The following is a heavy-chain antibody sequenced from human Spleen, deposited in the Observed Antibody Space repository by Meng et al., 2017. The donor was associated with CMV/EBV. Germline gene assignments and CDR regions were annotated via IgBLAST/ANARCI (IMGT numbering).Heavy chain of an antibody. J-gene: IGHJ4*02. CDR1: GYTFTGYY. Sequence: ASVKVSCKASGYTFTGYYMHWVRQAPGQGLEWMGWMNPNSGNTGYAQKFQGRVTITRNTSISTAYMELSSLRSEDTAVYYCASAGSDYWGQGTLVTVSS. D-gene: IGHD5-12*01. CDR2: MNPNSGNT. V-gene: IGHV1-8*03. CDR3: ASAGSDY.